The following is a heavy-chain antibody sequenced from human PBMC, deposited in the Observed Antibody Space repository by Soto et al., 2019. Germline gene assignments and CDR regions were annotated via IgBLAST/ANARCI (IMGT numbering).Heavy chain of an antibody. D-gene: IGHD6-6*01. CDR1: GGSFSGYY. V-gene: IGHV4-34*01. Sequence: LSLTCAVYGGSFSGYYWSWIRQPPGKGLEWIGEIDHSGSTNYNPSLKSRVTISVDTSKNQFSLKLSSVTAADTAVYYCARGRRRQLVLGNWFDPWGQGXLVTIYS. CDR3: ARGRRRQLVLGNWFDP. CDR2: IDHSGST. J-gene: IGHJ5*02.